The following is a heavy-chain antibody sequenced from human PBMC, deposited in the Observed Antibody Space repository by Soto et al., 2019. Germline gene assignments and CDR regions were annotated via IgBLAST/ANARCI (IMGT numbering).Heavy chain of an antibody. CDR3: ASPALLWFGEPRDLDY. CDR1: GFTFSSYW. V-gene: IGHV3-7*01. Sequence: GGSLRLSCAASGFTFSSYWMSWVRQAPGKGLEWVANIKQDGSEKYYVDSVKGRFTISRDNAKNSLYLQMNSLRAEDTAVYYCASPALLWFGEPRDLDYWGRGTLVTVSS. CDR2: IKQDGSEK. D-gene: IGHD3-10*01. J-gene: IGHJ4*02.